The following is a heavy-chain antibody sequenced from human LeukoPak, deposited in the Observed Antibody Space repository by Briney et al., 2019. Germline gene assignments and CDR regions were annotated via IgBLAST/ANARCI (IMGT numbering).Heavy chain of an antibody. CDR3: ARGGYCSGGSCYLWVIDY. CDR2: INPNSGGT. D-gene: IGHD2-15*01. V-gene: IGHV1-2*04. Sequence: ASVRVSCTASGYTFTGYYMHWVRQAPGQGLEWMGWINPNSGGTNYAQKFQGWVTMTRDTSISTAYMELSRLRSDDTAVYYCARGGYCSGGSCYLWVIDYWGQGTLVTVSS. CDR1: GYTFTGYY. J-gene: IGHJ4*02.